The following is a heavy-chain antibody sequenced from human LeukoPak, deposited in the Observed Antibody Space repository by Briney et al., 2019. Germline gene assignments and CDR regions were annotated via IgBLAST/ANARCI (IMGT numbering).Heavy chain of an antibody. CDR1: GFTLSSYA. CDR3: AKPRGYCGYDYEGYFDY. Sequence: GGSLRLSCAASGFTLSSYAMSWVRQAPGKGLEWVSSISGSGGSTYYADSVKGRFTISRDNSKNTLYLQMNSLRADDTAVYYCAKPRGYCGYDYEGYFDYWGQGTLVTVSS. D-gene: IGHD5-12*01. V-gene: IGHV3-23*01. J-gene: IGHJ4*02. CDR2: ISGSGGST.